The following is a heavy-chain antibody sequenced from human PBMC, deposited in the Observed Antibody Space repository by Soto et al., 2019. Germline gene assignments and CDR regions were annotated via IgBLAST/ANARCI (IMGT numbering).Heavy chain of an antibody. D-gene: IGHD2-2*01. Sequence: QVQLVQSGAEVEKPGSSVKVSCKASGGTFSSYAISWVRQAPGQGLEWMGGIIPISGTANYAQKFQGRVTITADESTTTAYMERSSLRSEDTAVYYCARSQGSSTSLELYYYYYYGMDVWGQGTTVTVSS. CDR3: ARSQGSSTSLELYYYYYYGMDV. CDR1: GGTFSSYA. V-gene: IGHV1-69*01. CDR2: IIPISGTA. J-gene: IGHJ6*02.